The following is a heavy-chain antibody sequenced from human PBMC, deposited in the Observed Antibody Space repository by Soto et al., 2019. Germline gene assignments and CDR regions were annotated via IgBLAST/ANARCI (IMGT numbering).Heavy chain of an antibody. J-gene: IGHJ4*02. D-gene: IGHD5-18*01. CDR3: ARLSPPGAWIPNDY. Sequence: SETLSPTCTVSGGSISSGDYYWSWIRQPPGKGLEWIGYIYYSGSTYYNPSLKSRVTISVDTSKNQFSLKLSSVTAADTAVYYCARLSPPGAWIPNDYWGQGTLVTVSS. V-gene: IGHV4-30-4*01. CDR1: GGSISSGDYY. CDR2: IYYSGST.